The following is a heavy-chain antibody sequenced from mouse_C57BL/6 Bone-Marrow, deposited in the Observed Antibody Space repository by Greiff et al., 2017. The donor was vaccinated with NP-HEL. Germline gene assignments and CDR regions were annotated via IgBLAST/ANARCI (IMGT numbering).Heavy chain of an antibody. J-gene: IGHJ3*01. D-gene: IGHD4-1*01. Sequence: VQLKESGAELVRPGASVKLSCTASGFNIKDDYMHRVKQRPEQGLEWIGRIDPANGNTKYAPKFQGKATITADTSSNTAYLQLSSLTSEDTAIYYCATPNWDFAYWGQGTLVTVSA. CDR1: GFNIKDDY. CDR2: IDPANGNT. V-gene: IGHV14-3*01. CDR3: ATPNWDFAY.